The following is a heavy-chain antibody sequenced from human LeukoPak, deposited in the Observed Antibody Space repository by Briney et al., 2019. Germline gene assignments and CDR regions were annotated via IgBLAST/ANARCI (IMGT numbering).Heavy chain of an antibody. Sequence: GASVKVSCKASGYTFTGYYIHWVRQAPGQGLEWMGWINPHSGGTNYAQKFQGGVTMTRDTSITTAYMELRSLRSDDTAVYYCARLGYCSGSSCPTSYNNWFDPWGQGTLVTVSS. J-gene: IGHJ5*02. D-gene: IGHD2-15*01. CDR1: GYTFTGYY. CDR2: INPHSGGT. CDR3: ARLGYCSGSSCPTSYNNWFDP. V-gene: IGHV1-2*02.